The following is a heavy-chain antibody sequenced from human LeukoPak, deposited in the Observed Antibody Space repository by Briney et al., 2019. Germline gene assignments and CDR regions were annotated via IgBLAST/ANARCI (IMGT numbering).Heavy chain of an antibody. Sequence: LPGGSLRLSCAASGFTFSSYAMSWVRQAPGKGLEWVSAISGSGGSTYYADSVKGRFTISRDNSKNTLYLQMNSLRAEDTAVYYCAKSVWFGELLSYYFDYWGQGTLVTVSS. J-gene: IGHJ4*02. CDR2: ISGSGGST. V-gene: IGHV3-23*01. CDR1: GFTFSSYA. CDR3: AKSVWFGELLSYYFDY. D-gene: IGHD3-10*01.